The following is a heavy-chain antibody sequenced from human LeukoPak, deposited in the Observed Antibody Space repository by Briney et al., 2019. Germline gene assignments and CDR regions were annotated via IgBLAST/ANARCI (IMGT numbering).Heavy chain of an antibody. J-gene: IGHJ6*03. CDR1: GYTFTGYY. D-gene: IGHD3-10*01. CDR2: IIPRGGST. V-gene: IGHV1-46*01. CDR3: ARGPSITMIRGGQWYYYMDV. Sequence: ASGTVACKASGYTFTGYYMHWVRQAPGQGPEWMGVIIPRGGSTTYAQKFQGRVTLTRDMSTSTDYLELSSLRSEDTAVYYCARGPSITMIRGGQWYYYMDVWGKGTTVTISS.